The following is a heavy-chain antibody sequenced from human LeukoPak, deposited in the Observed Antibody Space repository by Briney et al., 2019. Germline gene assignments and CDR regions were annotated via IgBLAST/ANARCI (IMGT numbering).Heavy chain of an antibody. CDR2: INPNGGGT. CDR3: ASEADDYDSSGYAYYYYYMDV. CDR1: GYTFTGYY. D-gene: IGHD3-22*01. Sequence: ASVKVSCKASGYTFTGYYMHWVRQAPGQGLEWMGWINPNGGGTNYAQKFQGRVTMTRDTSISTAYMELSRLRSDDTAVYYCASEADDYDSSGYAYYYYYMDVWGKGTTVTVSS. J-gene: IGHJ6*03. V-gene: IGHV1-2*02.